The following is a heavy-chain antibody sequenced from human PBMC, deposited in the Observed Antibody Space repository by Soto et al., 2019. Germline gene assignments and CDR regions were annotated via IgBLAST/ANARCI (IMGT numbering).Heavy chain of an antibody. V-gene: IGHV4-61*01. J-gene: IGHJ5*01. CDR1: GASLTSGSYY. D-gene: IGHD3-16*01. CDR2: IYRSGST. Sequence: PSETLSLTCTVSGASLTSGSYYWSWVRQPPGKGLEWFAYIYRSGSTNYNPSLKSRATISVDTSKNQFSLRLTSVTPADTAMYYCARWKYSYADLPGDWFDSWGQGTLVTVSS. CDR3: ARWKYSYADLPGDWFDS.